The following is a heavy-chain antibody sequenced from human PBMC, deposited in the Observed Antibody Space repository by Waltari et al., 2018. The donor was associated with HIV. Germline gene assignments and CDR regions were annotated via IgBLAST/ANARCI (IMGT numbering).Heavy chain of an antibody. CDR2: ISSSGSST. CDR1: GFRLSNYA. J-gene: IGHJ4*02. Sequence: EVQLLESGGGLVQPGGSLRLPCAASGFRLSNYALTWVRPAPGKGLEWVSAISSSGSSTYYADSVKGRFTISRDNSKNTLYVQMNSLRAEDTAVYYCAKGMGGYARGLDYWGQGTLVTVSS. D-gene: IGHD5-12*01. V-gene: IGHV3-23*01. CDR3: AKGMGGYARGLDY.